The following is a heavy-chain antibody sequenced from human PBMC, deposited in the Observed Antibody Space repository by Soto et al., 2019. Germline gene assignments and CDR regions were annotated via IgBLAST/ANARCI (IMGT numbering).Heavy chain of an antibody. J-gene: IGHJ4*02. CDR3: AREPATAKPEGVDF. Sequence: QVQLVQSGAEVRKPGASVKVSCKASGYTFSDYYIHWVRQAPGQGLEWMGWINPNSGGTKYAPKFQGGVTMTRDTYITTAYMELSRLRSGDTAVYYFAREPATAKPEGVDFWGQGTLVTVSS. V-gene: IGHV1-2*02. CDR1: GYTFSDYY. D-gene: IGHD1-1*01. CDR2: INPNSGGT.